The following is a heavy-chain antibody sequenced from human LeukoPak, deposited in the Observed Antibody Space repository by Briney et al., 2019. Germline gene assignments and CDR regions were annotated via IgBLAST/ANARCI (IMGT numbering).Heavy chain of an antibody. CDR1: GYIFTSYG. D-gene: IGHD4-17*01. J-gene: IGHJ4*02. CDR3: ARVIDGDYGLREDSFDY. V-gene: IGHV1-18*01. Sequence: GASVKVSCKASGYIFTSYGITWVRQAPGLGLEWMGWISAYTGNTNYAQKVQGRVTMTTDTSTSTASMELRSLRSDDTALYYCARVIDGDYGLREDSFDYWGQGTLVTVSS. CDR2: ISAYTGNT.